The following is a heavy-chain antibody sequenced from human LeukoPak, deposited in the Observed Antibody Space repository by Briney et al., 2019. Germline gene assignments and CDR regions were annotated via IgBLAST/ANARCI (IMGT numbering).Heavy chain of an antibody. J-gene: IGHJ4*02. CDR1: GYTFTSYG. V-gene: IGHV1-18*01. CDR2: ISAYNGNT. D-gene: IGHD3-22*01. CDR3: ARAALKRYYYDSSGYYLDY. Sequence: ASVKVSCKASGYTFTSYGISWVRQAPGQGLEWMGWISAYNGNTNYAQKLQGRVTMTTDTSTSTAYMELRRLRSDDTAVYYCARAALKRYYYDSSGYYLDYWGQGTLVTVSS.